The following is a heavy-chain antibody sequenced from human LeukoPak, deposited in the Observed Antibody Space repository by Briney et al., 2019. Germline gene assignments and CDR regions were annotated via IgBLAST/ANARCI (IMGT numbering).Heavy chain of an antibody. CDR2: ISGYGDST. D-gene: IGHD3-9*01. V-gene: IGHV3-23*01. CDR1: GFTFSSFA. J-gene: IGHJ6*03. Sequence: GGSLRLSCSASGFTFSSFAMNWVRQAPGKGLEWVSIISGYGDSTYYTDSVKGRFTISRDNSKNTLYLQMNSLRAEDTAVYYCAKCILTGYYKGYMDVWGKGTTVTISS. CDR3: AKCILTGYYKGYMDV.